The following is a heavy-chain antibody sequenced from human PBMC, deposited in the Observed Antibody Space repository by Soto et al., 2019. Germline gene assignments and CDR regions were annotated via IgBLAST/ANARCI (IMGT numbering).Heavy chain of an antibody. CDR1: GFTFSSYG. V-gene: IGHV3-33*01. CDR2: IWFDGSNK. CDR3: ATTGPY. J-gene: IGHJ4*02. Sequence: SLRLSCAASGFTFSSYGMHWVRQAPGKGLEWVAVIWFDGSNKFYAESVKGRFTISRDNSKNTVSLQMNSLRDEDSAAYYCATTGPYWGQGTLVTVSS.